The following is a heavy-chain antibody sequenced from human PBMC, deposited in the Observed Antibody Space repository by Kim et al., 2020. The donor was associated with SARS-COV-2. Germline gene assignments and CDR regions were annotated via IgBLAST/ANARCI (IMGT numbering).Heavy chain of an antibody. D-gene: IGHD3-22*01. J-gene: IGHJ6*02. CDR2: ISGSGGST. CDR1: GFTFSSYA. Sequence: GGSLRLSCAASGFTFSSYAMSWVRQAPGKGLEWVSAISGSGGSTYYADSVKGRFTISRDNSKNTLYLQMNSLRAEDTAVYYCAKVAGSGYSAYYYYGMDVWGQGTTVTVSS. V-gene: IGHV3-23*01. CDR3: AKVAGSGYSAYYYYGMDV.